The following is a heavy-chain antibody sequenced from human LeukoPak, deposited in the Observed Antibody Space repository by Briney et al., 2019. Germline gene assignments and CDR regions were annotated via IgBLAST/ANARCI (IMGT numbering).Heavy chain of an antibody. D-gene: IGHD3-10*01. CDR2: ISTTGST. V-gene: IGHV4-4*09. Sequence: KSSETLSLTCTVSGTSISRHYWSWLRQSAGLGLEGLGYISTTGSTTYNPSLEGRVTMSEDTSQNQLSLTLSSVTAADTAVYFCARQDGLWVGDLGVWFDFWGQGIQVTVSS. CDR3: ARQDGLWVGDLGVWFDF. J-gene: IGHJ5*01. CDR1: GTSISRHY.